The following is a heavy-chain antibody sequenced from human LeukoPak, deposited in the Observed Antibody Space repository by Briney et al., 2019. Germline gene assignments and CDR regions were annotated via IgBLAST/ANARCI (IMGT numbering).Heavy chain of an antibody. CDR2: IYTSGSP. Sequence: PSETLSLTCTVSGGSISSYDWSWIRQPAGKGLEWIGRIYTSGSPNYNPSLKSRVTMSVDTSKNQFSLKLSSVTAADTAVYYCARHGGTDYYGSGSYLGQTQNFDYWGQGTLVTVSS. D-gene: IGHD3-10*01. CDR1: GGSISSYD. V-gene: IGHV4-4*07. J-gene: IGHJ4*02. CDR3: ARHGGTDYYGSGSYLGQTQNFDY.